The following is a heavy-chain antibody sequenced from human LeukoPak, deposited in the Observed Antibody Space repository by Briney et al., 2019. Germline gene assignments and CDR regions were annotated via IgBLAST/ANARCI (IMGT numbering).Heavy chain of an antibody. V-gene: IGHV3-30-3*01. CDR3: ARGIAAAGYYFDY. D-gene: IGHD6-13*01. CDR1: GFTFSSYA. CDR2: ISYDGSNK. J-gene: IGHJ4*02. Sequence: PGGSLRLSCGASGFTFSSYAMHWVRQAPGKGLEWVALISYDGSNKYYADSVKGRFTISRDNSKNTLYLQMNSLRAEDTAVYYCARGIAAAGYYFDYWGQGTLVTVSS.